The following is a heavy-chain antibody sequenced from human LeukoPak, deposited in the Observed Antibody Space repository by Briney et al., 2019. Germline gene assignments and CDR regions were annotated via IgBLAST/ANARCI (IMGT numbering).Heavy chain of an antibody. CDR2: IYSGGST. J-gene: IGHJ6*03. Sequence: TGGSLRLSWVASGFTVSSNYMSWVRQAPGKGLEWVSVIYSGGSTYYADSVKGRFTISRDNSKNTLYLQMNSLRAEDTAVYYCASGSGSYRTPYYYMDVWGTGTTVTVSS. CDR3: ASGSGSYRTPYYYMDV. V-gene: IGHV3-53*01. D-gene: IGHD3-10*01. CDR1: GFTVSSNY.